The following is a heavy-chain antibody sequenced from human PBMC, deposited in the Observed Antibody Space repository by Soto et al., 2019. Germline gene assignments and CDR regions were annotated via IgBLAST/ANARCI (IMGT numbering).Heavy chain of an antibody. D-gene: IGHD1-26*01. Sequence: VQLVESGGGVVQPGRSLRLSCAASGFTFSSYGMHWVRQAPGKGLEWVAVISYDGSNKYYADSVKGRFTISRDNSKNTLYLQMNSLRAEDTAVYYCAKDGGSYAVPDYWGQGTLVTVSS. CDR1: GFTFSSYG. CDR3: AKDGGSYAVPDY. J-gene: IGHJ4*02. V-gene: IGHV3-30*18. CDR2: ISYDGSNK.